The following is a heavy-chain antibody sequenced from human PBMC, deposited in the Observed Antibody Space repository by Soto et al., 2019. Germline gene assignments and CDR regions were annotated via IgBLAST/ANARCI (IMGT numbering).Heavy chain of an antibody. D-gene: IGHD5-12*01. CDR2: IYHSGST. CDR3: ARRRGFPYYYGMDV. Sequence: LSLTCAVSGGSISSDGYSWSWIRQPPGKGLEWIGYIYHSGSTYYNPSLKSRVTISVDRSKNQFSLKLSSVTAADTAVYYCARRRGFPYYYGMDVWGQGTTVTVSS. CDR1: GGSISSDGYS. V-gene: IGHV4-30-2*01. J-gene: IGHJ6*02.